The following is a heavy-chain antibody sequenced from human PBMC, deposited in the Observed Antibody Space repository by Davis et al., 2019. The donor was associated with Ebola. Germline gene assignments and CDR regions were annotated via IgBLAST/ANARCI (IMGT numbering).Heavy chain of an antibody. J-gene: IGHJ4*02. D-gene: IGHD4-17*01. V-gene: IGHV1-46*01. CDR2: INPSGGST. Sequence: AASVKVSCKASGGTFSSYAISWVRQAPGQGLEWMGIINPSGGSTSYAQKFQGRVTMTEDTSTDTAYMELSSLRSEDTAVYYCATDLGDYFDYWGQGTLVTVSS. CDR1: GGTFSSYA. CDR3: ATDLGDYFDY.